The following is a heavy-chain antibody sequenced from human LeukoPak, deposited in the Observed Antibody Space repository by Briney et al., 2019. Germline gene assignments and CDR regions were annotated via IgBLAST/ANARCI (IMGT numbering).Heavy chain of an antibody. CDR1: GGTFSSYA. Sequence: SVKVSCKASGGTFSSYAISWVRQAPGQGLEWMGGIIPIFGTANYAQRFQGRVTITADESTSTAYMELSSLRSEDTAVYYCARVHSNYVAANINWFDPWGQGTLVTVSS. CDR3: ARVHSNYVAANINWFDP. CDR2: IIPIFGTA. J-gene: IGHJ5*02. D-gene: IGHD4-11*01. V-gene: IGHV1-69*01.